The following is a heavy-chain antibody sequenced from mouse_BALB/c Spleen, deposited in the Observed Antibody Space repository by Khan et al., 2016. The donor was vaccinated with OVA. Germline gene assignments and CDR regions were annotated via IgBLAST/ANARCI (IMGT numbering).Heavy chain of an antibody. CDR3: ARQPYYHYNIMDY. CDR1: GFSSTNYG. J-gene: IGHJ4*01. Sequence: VELVESGPGLVAPSQSLSITCTISGFSSTNYGVHWVRQPPGKGLEWLVVIWSDGSTTYNSALKSRLTISKDNSKSQVFLKMNSLQTDDTAVYFCARQPYYHYNIMDYWGQGTSVTVSS. CDR2: IWSDGST. D-gene: IGHD2-10*01. V-gene: IGHV2-6-1*01.